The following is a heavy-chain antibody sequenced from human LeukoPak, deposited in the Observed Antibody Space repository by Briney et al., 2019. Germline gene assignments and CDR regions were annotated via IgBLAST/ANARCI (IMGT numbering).Heavy chain of an antibody. Sequence: GGSLRLSCAASGFTFSSYGMHWVRQAPGKGLEWVAVISYDGSNKYYADSVKGRFTISRDNSKNTLYLQMNSLRAEDTAVYYCAKGDSSSAKNWFDPWGQGTLVTVSS. CDR2: ISYDGSNK. D-gene: IGHD3-22*01. V-gene: IGHV3-30*18. CDR1: GFTFSSYG. CDR3: AKGDSSSAKNWFDP. J-gene: IGHJ5*02.